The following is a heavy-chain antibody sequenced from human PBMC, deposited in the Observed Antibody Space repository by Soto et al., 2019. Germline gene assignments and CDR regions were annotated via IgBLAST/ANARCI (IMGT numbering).Heavy chain of an antibody. CDR1: GYTFTGYY. CDR2: INPNSGGT. CDR3: ARGLPGIAAAGTGYYYYYGMDV. D-gene: IGHD6-13*01. J-gene: IGHJ6*02. Sequence: GASVKVSCKASGYTFTGYYMHWVRQAPGQGLEWMGWINPNSGGTNYAQKFQGWVTMTRDTSISTAYMELSRLRSDDTAVYYCARGLPGIAAAGTGYYYYYGMDVWGQGTTVTVSS. V-gene: IGHV1-2*04.